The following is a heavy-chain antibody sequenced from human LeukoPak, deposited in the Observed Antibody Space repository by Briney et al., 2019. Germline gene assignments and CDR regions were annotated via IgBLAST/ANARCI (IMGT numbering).Heavy chain of an antibody. Sequence: GGSLRLSCAASGFTVSNNYMRWVRQAPGKGLEWVSLIYSGGSTYYADSVKGRFTVSRDSSKNTLYLQMNSLRTEDTAVYYCARDRSDGFDYWGQGTLVTVSS. CDR1: GFTVSNNY. CDR2: IYSGGST. V-gene: IGHV3-53*01. J-gene: IGHJ4*02. CDR3: ARDRSDGFDY.